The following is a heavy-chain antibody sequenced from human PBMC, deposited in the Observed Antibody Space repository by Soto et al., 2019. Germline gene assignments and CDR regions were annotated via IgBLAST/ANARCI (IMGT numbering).Heavy chain of an antibody. CDR2: IFSTDEK. CDR3: ARIAYFYDSSGHYFDY. Sequence: QVTLKESGPVLVKPTETLTLTCTVSGFSLSNGRMGVSWIRQPPRKALEWLAHIFSTDEKSYSTSLKSRLTISKDTSKSQVVLTMTNMDPVDTATYYCARIAYFYDSSGHYFDYWGQGTLVTVSS. CDR1: GFSLSNGRMG. J-gene: IGHJ4*02. D-gene: IGHD3-22*01. V-gene: IGHV2-26*01.